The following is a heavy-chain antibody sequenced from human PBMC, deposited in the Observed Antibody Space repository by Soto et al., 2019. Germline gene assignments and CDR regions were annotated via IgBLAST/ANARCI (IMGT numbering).Heavy chain of an antibody. D-gene: IGHD2-2*01. V-gene: IGHV3-23*01. CDR2: ISGSGANT. Sequence: GSLRLSCAASGFTYSNYATSWVRQAPGKGLEWVSSISGSGANTYYADSVRGRVTFSRDNSKNTLCLQMNSLRVEDTALYYCSRIQDSTANFDYCGQGTLVTV. CDR3: SRIQDSTANFDY. CDR1: GFTYSNYA. J-gene: IGHJ4*02.